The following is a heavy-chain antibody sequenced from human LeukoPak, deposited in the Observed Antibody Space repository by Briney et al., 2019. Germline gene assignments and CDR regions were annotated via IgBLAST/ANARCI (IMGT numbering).Heavy chain of an antibody. D-gene: IGHD2-15*01. CDR1: GFTFSNYA. V-gene: IGHV3-23*01. J-gene: IGHJ5*02. CDR2: ISGSGGNT. CDR3: SKAVNGVVARDWFDP. Sequence: GGSLRLSCAASGFTFSNYAMSCVRQAPGKGLEWVSAISGSGGNTYYADSVKGRFTISRDNSKNTLYLQMNSLRAEDTAVYYCSKAVNGVVARDWFDPWGQGTLVTVSS.